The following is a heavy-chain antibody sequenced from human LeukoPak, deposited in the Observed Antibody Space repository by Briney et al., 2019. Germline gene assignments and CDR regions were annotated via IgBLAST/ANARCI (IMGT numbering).Heavy chain of an antibody. J-gene: IGHJ3*02. CDR3: ARDGYYYDRSGAFDI. D-gene: IGHD3-22*01. Sequence: PSETLSLTCTVSGGSISSGDYYWSWIRQPPGKGLEWIGYIYYSGSTYYNPSLKSRVTISLDTSKNQFSLKLSSVTAADTAVYYCARDGYYYDRSGAFDIWGQGTMVTVSS. V-gene: IGHV4-30-4*01. CDR1: GGSISSGDYY. CDR2: IYYSGST.